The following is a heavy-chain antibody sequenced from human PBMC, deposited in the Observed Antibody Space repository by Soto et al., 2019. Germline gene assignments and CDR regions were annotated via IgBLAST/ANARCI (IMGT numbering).Heavy chain of an antibody. CDR3: ARHDGRGWPFDH. Sequence: HGESLKISCQGSGDTFSSYWIGWVRQMPGKGLEWMGIMFLGGSDTRYSPSFQGRVNISADKSIRTAYLQWSSLKASDSAMYYCARHDGRGWPFDHWGLGTLVTVSS. V-gene: IGHV5-51*01. D-gene: IGHD6-19*01. CDR2: MFLGGSDT. CDR1: GDTFSSYW. J-gene: IGHJ4*02.